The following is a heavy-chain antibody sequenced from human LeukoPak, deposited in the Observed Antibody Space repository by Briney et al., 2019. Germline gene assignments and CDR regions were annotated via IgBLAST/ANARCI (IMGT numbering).Heavy chain of an antibody. J-gene: IGHJ3*01. CDR3: AKGDAGEVGGRHAFDV. D-gene: IGHD1-26*01. CDR1: GFTFDYCA. CDR2: ITYDGGST. V-gene: IGHV3-43D*03. Sequence: GGALRHSCAASGFTFDYCAMHWVRQAPGKGLDWVSLITYDGGSTLYADSVKGRFTICRDNSKEYLYLQMHSLRGEDTALYYCAKGDAGEVGGRHAFDVWGQGTMVTVSS.